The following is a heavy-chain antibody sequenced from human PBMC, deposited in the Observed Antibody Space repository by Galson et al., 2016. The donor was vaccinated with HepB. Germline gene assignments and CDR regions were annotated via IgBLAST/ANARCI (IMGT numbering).Heavy chain of an antibody. D-gene: IGHD6-19*01. CDR3: ARHIAVPTTRGFDF. CDR2: VYHTGAT. V-gene: IGHV4/OR15-8*02. Sequence: SETLSLTCVVSGASISSNWWRWVRQAPGKGLDWIGEVYHTGATNFKPSLQSRVTISIDKSGNQLSLELTSVTAADTGVYYCARHIAVPTTRGFDFWGQGTLVTVSS. J-gene: IGHJ4*02. CDR1: GASISSNW.